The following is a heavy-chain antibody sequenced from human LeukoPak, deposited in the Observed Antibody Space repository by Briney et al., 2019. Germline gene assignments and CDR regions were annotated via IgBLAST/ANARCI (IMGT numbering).Heavy chain of an antibody. D-gene: IGHD5-18*01. V-gene: IGHV5-51*01. J-gene: IGHJ6*03. Sequence: GESLKISCKGSGYSFTSYWIGWVRQMPGKGLEWMGIIYRGDSDTRYSPSFQGQVTISADKSISTAYLQWSSLKASDTAMYYCARLERGYSYGPPDYYYYYMDVCGKGTTVTVS. CDR2: IYRGDSDT. CDR1: GYSFTSYW. CDR3: ARLERGYSYGPPDYYYYYMDV.